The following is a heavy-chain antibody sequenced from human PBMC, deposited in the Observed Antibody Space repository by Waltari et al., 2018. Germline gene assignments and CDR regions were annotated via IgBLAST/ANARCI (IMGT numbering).Heavy chain of an antibody. CDR2: IIPIFGTA. D-gene: IGHD1-26*01. V-gene: IGHV1-69*13. CDR1: GGTFSSYA. J-gene: IGHJ5*02. Sequence: QVQLVQSGAEVKKPGSSVKVSCTASGGTFSSYAISWVRQAPGQGLEWMGGIIPIFGTANYAQKFQGRVTITADESTSTAYMELSSLRSEDTAVYYCARDRLGGSYPNWFDPWGQGTLVTVSS. CDR3: ARDRLGGSYPNWFDP.